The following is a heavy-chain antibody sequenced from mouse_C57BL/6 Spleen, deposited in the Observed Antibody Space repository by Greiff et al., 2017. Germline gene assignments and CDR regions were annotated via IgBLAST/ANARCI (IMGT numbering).Heavy chain of an antibody. Sequence: QVQLKESGPGLVQPSQSLSITCTVSGFSLTSYGVHWVRQSPGKGLEWLGVIWSGGSTDYNAAFISRLSISKDNSKSQVFFKMNSLQADDTAIYYCARNKGLQYFDVWGTGTTVTVSS. D-gene: IGHD2-2*01. CDR2: IWSGGST. J-gene: IGHJ1*03. V-gene: IGHV2-2*01. CDR1: GFSLTSYG. CDR3: ARNKGLQYFDV.